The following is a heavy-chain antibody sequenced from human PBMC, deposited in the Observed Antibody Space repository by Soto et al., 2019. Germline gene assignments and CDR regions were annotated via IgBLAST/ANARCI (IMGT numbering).Heavy chain of an antibody. D-gene: IGHD3-16*02. CDR1: GFTFSRHT. Sequence: QVQLEESGGGMVQPGRSLRLSCAASGFTFSRHTMHWVRQAPGKGLEWMASISYDGSNKYYADSVKGRFTISRDNSKNTLSVQMDILTAEDTAVYYCARDRLRLGELSLLGYFDYWGQGTLVTVSS. J-gene: IGHJ4*02. V-gene: IGHV3-30*04. CDR3: ARDRLRLGELSLLGYFDY. CDR2: ISYDGSNK.